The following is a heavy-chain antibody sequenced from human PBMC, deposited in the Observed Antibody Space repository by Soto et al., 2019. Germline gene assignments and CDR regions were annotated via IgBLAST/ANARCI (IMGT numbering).Heavy chain of an antibody. J-gene: IGHJ4*02. CDR1: GFSFTTAGVA. CDR2: IYYNDDR. CDR3: AHSDGGYEIIYFDF. V-gene: IGHV2-5*01. Sequence: SGPTLVNPTQTLTLTCTFSGFSFTTAGVAVGWIRQTPGGALGWLTLIYYNDDRRFSPSLKTRLTITGDTSKNQVVLSLTNVDPGDTATYFCAHSDGGYEIIYFDFWGQGIPVTVSS. D-gene: IGHD5-12*01.